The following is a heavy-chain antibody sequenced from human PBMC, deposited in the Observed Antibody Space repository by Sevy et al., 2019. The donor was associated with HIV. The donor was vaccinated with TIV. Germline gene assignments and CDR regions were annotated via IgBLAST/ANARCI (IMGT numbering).Heavy chain of an antibody. CDR2: ISGSGGST. Sequence: GGSLRLSCAASGFTFSSYAMSWVRQAQGKGLEWVSAISGSGGSTYYADSVKGRFTISRDSSKNTLYLQMNSLRAEDTAIYYCAKGGTYYYDSSGYYPIPIDYWGQGTLVTVSS. D-gene: IGHD3-22*01. CDR3: AKGGTYYYDSSGYYPIPIDY. V-gene: IGHV3-23*01. CDR1: GFTFSSYA. J-gene: IGHJ4*02.